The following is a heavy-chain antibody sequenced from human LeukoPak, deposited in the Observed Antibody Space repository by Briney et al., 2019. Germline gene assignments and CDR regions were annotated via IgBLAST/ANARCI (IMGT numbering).Heavy chain of an antibody. CDR1: RYTFSASG. Sequence: ALRLSSAAPRYTFSASGIHSGCEAPDNGVWRVAVIWYDGGNKCYADSAKGRFTISRDNSKNTLYLQMNSLRAEDTAVFYCARQKGLSAFDIWGQGTMVTVSS. D-gene: IGHD6-19*01. CDR2: IWYDGGNK. V-gene: IGHV3-33*01. CDR3: ARQKGLSAFDI. J-gene: IGHJ3*02.